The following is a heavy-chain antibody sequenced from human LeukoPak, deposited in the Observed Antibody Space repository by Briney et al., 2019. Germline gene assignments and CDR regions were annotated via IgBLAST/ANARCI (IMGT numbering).Heavy chain of an antibody. V-gene: IGHV1-69*13. Sequence: SVKVSCKASGGTFSSYTISWVRQAPGQGLEWMGGIIPIFGTAHYAQKFQGRVTITADESTSTAYMELRSLRSDDTAVYYCARLGVGYCGGDCYHNWFDPWGQGTLVTVSS. J-gene: IGHJ5*02. CDR2: IIPIFGTA. D-gene: IGHD2-21*02. CDR1: GGTFSSYT. CDR3: ARLGVGYCGGDCYHNWFDP.